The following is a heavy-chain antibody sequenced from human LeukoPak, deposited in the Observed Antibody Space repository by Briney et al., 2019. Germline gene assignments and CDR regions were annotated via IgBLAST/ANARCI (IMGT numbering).Heavy chain of an antibody. J-gene: IGHJ2*01. CDR3: LRSANAYTPWHFDL. CDR2: IYNTGGT. D-gene: IGHD5-24*01. CDR1: NGSLSGYA. V-gene: IGHV4-59*08. Sequence: SETLSLTCAVSNGSLSGYALIWIRQSPGKGLEWIGHIYNTGGTIYSPTFMSRATLLVDKSKNQFSLNLRSVTAADTAVYFCLRSANAYTPWHFDLWGRGTLVIVSS.